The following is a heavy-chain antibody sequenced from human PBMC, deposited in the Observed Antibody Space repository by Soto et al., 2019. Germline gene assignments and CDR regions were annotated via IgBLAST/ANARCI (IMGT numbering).Heavy chain of an antibody. Sequence: GGSLRLSCAASGFTFSSYAMSWVRQAPGKGLEWVSAISGSGGSTYYADSVKGRFTISRGNSKNTLYLQMNSLRAEDTAVYYCVKDADCSGGSCYGIFDYWGQGTLVTVSS. V-gene: IGHV3-23*01. CDR1: GFTFSSYA. CDR2: ISGSGGST. CDR3: VKDADCSGGSCYGIFDY. J-gene: IGHJ4*02. D-gene: IGHD2-15*01.